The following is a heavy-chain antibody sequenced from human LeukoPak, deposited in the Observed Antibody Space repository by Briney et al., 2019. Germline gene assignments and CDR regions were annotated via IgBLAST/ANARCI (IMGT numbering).Heavy chain of an antibody. Sequence: GASVKVSCKASGYTFTGYYMHWVRQAPGQGLEWMGWINPNSGGTNYAQKFQGRVTMTRDTSISTAYMELSRLRSDDTAVYYCARWKGLSSKYAFDIWGQGTMVTVSS. CDR1: GYTFTGYY. J-gene: IGHJ3*02. V-gene: IGHV1-2*02. CDR3: ARWKGLSSKYAFDI. D-gene: IGHD6-13*01. CDR2: INPNSGGT.